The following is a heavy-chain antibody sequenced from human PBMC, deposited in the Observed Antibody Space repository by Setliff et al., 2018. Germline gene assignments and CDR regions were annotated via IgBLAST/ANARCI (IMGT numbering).Heavy chain of an antibody. Sequence: GGSLRLSCAASGFTFEDYDMTWVRQVPGKGLEWISSIKDSDYSTYYADSVKGRFTISRDNSKNTLYLQMNGLRAEDSALYYCAKDPNGDFFGAFDTWGQGALVTVSS. CDR1: GFTFEDYD. J-gene: IGHJ5*02. CDR2: IKDSDYST. D-gene: IGHD4-17*01. CDR3: AKDPNGDFFGAFDT. V-gene: IGHV3-23*05.